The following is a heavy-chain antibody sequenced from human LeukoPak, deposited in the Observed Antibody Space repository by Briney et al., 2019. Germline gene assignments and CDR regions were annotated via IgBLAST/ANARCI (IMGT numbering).Heavy chain of an antibody. CDR3: ASGAQSDY. J-gene: IGHJ4*02. D-gene: IGHD1-26*01. V-gene: IGHV3-7*02. CDR2: IKEDGREK. CDR1: GFTFSSYW. Sequence: GGSLRLSCAASGFTFSSYWMSWVRQAPGKGLEWVAQIKEDGREKYSADSVRGRFTISRDNAKNSLYLQMNSLRVEDTAVYYCASGAQSDYWGQGTLVTVSS.